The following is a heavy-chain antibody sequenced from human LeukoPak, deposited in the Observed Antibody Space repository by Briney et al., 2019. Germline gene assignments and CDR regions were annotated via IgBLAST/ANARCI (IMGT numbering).Heavy chain of an antibody. Sequence: ASVKVSCKASGGTFSSYAISWVRQAPGQGLEWMGRIIPIFGTANYAQKFQGRVTITADEFTSTAYMELSSLRSEDTAVYYCARSYRVLWFGELLWGAFDIWGQGTMVTVSS. CDR3: ARSYRVLWFGELLWGAFDI. CDR2: IIPIFGTA. J-gene: IGHJ3*02. D-gene: IGHD3-10*01. CDR1: GGTFSSYA. V-gene: IGHV1-69*13.